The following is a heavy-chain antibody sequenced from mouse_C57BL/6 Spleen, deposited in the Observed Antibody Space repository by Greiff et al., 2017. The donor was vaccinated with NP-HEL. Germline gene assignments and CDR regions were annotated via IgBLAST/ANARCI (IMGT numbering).Heavy chain of an antibody. Sequence: VQLQQSGAELVKPGASVKISCKASGYAFSSYWMNWVKQRPGKGLEWIGQIYPGDGDTNYNGKFKGKATLTADKSSSTAYMQLSSLTSEDSAVYFCARYYDSIYAMDYWGQGTSVTVSS. J-gene: IGHJ4*01. CDR2: IYPGDGDT. CDR1: GYAFSSYW. CDR3: ARYYDSIYAMDY. D-gene: IGHD2-4*01. V-gene: IGHV1-80*01.